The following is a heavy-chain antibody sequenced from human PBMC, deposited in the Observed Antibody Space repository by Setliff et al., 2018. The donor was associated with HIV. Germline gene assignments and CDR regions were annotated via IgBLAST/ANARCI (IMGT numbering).Heavy chain of an antibody. D-gene: IGHD3-10*01. CDR1: GGSISSSDYY. Sequence: TSETLSLTCTVSGGSISSSDYYWGWIRQPPGKGLEWIGSIYYTGRSFHNPSLKSRITISVDTSKNQFYLKLSSVTAADTAVYYCGRENPGDYWGQGTLVTVSS. CDR3: GRENPGDY. CDR2: IYYTGRS. J-gene: IGHJ4*02. V-gene: IGHV4-39*01.